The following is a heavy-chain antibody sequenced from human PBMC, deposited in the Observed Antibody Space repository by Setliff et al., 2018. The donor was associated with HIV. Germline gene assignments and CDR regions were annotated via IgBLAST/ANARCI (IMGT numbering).Heavy chain of an antibody. D-gene: IGHD3-9*01. CDR3: AREPYYDILTGYLDY. J-gene: IGHJ4*02. V-gene: IGHV3-23*01. Sequence: GGSLRLSCAGSGFTLSSHDMGWIRQAPGKGLEWVSTIDTSGFGTYYADSVKGRFTVSRDNSKTTLFLQLNTLRAEDTAMYYCAREPYYDILTGYLDYWGQGALVTVSS. CDR2: IDTSGFGT. CDR1: GFTLSSHD.